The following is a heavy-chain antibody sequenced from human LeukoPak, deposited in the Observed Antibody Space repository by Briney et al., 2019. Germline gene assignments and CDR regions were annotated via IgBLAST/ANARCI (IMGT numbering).Heavy chain of an antibody. Sequence: PGESLQISCAASGFTFSSYERNCVRQAQGKGLEWVSYISSSGSTIYHADSVKGRFTISRDNAKNSLYLQMNSLRAEDTAVYYCARDLGDCSGGSCYLPDAFDIWGQGTMVTVSS. V-gene: IGHV3-48*03. D-gene: IGHD2-15*01. CDR3: ARDLGDCSGGSCYLPDAFDI. CDR1: GFTFSSYE. CDR2: ISSSGSTI. J-gene: IGHJ3*02.